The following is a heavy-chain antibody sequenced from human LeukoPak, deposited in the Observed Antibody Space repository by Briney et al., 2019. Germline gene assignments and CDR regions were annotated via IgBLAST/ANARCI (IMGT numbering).Heavy chain of an antibody. V-gene: IGHV4-31*03. CDR2: IYSSGST. D-gene: IGHD6-6*01. Sequence: SETLSLTCTVSGGSISSGGYYWSWIRQHPGKGLEWIGYIYSSGSTYYNPSLKSRVTISVDTSKHQFSLKLSSVTAADTAVYYCARAPAAARRGFDYWGQGTLVTVSS. J-gene: IGHJ4*02. CDR3: ARAPAAARRGFDY. CDR1: GGSISSGGYY.